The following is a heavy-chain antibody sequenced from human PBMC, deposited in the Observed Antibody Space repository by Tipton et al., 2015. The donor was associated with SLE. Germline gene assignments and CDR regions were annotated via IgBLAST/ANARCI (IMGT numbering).Heavy chain of an antibody. CDR3: ARGRFSPDY. D-gene: IGHD3-3*01. CDR2: ISYSGST. V-gene: IGHV4-31*02. CDR1: GFTFSDYH. Sequence: LRLSCAASGFTFSDYHMSWIRQAPGKGLEWFGYISYSGSTYYNPSLRSRVTISADTSKNEFSLKLTSVTAADAAVYYCARGRFSPDYWGQGTLVTVSS. J-gene: IGHJ4*02.